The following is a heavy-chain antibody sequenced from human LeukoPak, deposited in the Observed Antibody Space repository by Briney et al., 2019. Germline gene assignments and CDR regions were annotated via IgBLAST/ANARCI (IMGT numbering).Heavy chain of an antibody. CDR2: IRYDGSNK. CDR3: AKVAEYCSSSGY. V-gene: IGHV3-30*02. J-gene: IGHJ4*02. Sequence: GGSLRLSCGASGFTFSSYGMHWVRQAPGKGLEWVAFIRYDGSNKYYADSVKGRFTISRDNSKNTLYLQMNSLRAEDTAVYYCAKVAEYCSSSGYWGQGTLVTVSS. CDR1: GFTFSSYG. D-gene: IGHD6-13*01.